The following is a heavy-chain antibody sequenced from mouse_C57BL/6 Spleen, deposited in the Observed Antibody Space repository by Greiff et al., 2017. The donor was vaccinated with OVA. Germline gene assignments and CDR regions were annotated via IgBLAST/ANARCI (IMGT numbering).Heavy chain of an antibody. J-gene: IGHJ1*03. V-gene: IGHV5-17*01. Sequence: EVQLVESGRGLVKPGGSLKLSCAASGFTFSDYGMHWVRQAPEKGLEWVAYISSGSSTIYYADTVKGRFTISRDNAKNTLFLQMTSLRSEDTAMDYGAGGGSSWYCDVWGTGTTVTVSS. D-gene: IGHD1-3*01. CDR2: ISSGSSTI. CDR1: GFTFSDYG. CDR3: AGGGSSWYCDV.